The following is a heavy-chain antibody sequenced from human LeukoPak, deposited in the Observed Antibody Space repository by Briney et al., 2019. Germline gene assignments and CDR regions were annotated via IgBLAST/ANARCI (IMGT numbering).Heavy chain of an antibody. V-gene: IGHV1-2*02. CDR3: ARDASGGPWYYFDY. Sequence: GASVKVSCKTSGYTFTGYYIHWLRQAPGQGLEWMGWINPNTGATKYARMFQGRVTMARDTSVSTAYMELSGLRSDDTAVYYCARDASGGPWYYFDYWGQGTLVTVSS. CDR1: GYTFTGYY. CDR2: INPNTGAT. J-gene: IGHJ4*02. D-gene: IGHD1-26*01.